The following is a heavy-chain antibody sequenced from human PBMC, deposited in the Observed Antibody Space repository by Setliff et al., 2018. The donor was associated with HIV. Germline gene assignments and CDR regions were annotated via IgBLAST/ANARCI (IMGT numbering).Heavy chain of an antibody. CDR2: ISAYNGNT. CDR3: ARAAVAGPWRKLDY. D-gene: IGHD6-19*01. Sequence: ASVKVSCKASGYTFTSFGIIWVRQAPGQGLEWMGRISAYNGNTDHAQRLQGRVTMTTDTSTRTACMELRSLRSDDTAVYYCARAAVAGPWRKLDYWGQGTLVTVSS. CDR1: GYTFTSFG. V-gene: IGHV1-18*01. J-gene: IGHJ4*02.